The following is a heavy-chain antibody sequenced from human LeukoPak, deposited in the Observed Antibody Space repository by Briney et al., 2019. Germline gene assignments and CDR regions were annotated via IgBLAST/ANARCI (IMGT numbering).Heavy chain of an antibody. V-gene: IGHV4-34*01. Sequence: SETLSLTCAVYGGSFSGYYWSWIRQPPGKGLEWIGEINHSGSTNYNPSLKSRVTISVDTSKNQFSLKLSSVTAADTALYYCARGDGSGSGRWFDPWGQGTLITVSS. CDR3: ARGDGSGSGRWFDP. CDR2: INHSGST. CDR1: GGSFSGYY. D-gene: IGHD3-10*01. J-gene: IGHJ5*02.